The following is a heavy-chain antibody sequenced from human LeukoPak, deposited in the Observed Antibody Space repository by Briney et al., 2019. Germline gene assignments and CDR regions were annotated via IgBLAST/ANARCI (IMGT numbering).Heavy chain of an antibody. CDR3: ARVPEGYCSSTSCYARYFQH. CDR1: GGSFSGYH. CDR2: INHSGST. J-gene: IGHJ1*01. Sequence: PSETLSLTCAIYGGSFSGYHWSWIRQPPGKGLEWIGEINHSGSTNYNPSLKSRVTISVDTSKNQFSLKLSSVTAADTAVYYCARVPEGYCSSTSCYARYFQHWGQGTLVTVSS. V-gene: IGHV4-34*01. D-gene: IGHD2-2*01.